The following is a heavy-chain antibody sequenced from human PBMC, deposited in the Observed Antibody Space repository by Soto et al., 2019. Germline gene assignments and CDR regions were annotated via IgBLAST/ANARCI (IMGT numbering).Heavy chain of an antibody. J-gene: IGHJ5*02. V-gene: IGHV4-31*11. CDR1: DGSISGANCY. CDR3: AKSYSGPFDP. Sequence: SETLSLTCAVSDGSISGANCYWSWVRQHPGKGLEWIGNINYSGSTNYNPSLKSRVTISVDTSKNQFSLQLDSVTAADTAVYYCAKSYSGPFDPWGQGALVTVSS. CDR2: INYSGST. D-gene: IGHD6-25*01.